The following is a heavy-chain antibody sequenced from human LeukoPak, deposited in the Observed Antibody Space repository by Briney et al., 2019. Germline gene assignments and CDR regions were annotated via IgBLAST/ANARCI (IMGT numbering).Heavy chain of an antibody. D-gene: IGHD4-17*01. Sequence: SQTLSLTCAVSGGSISSGGYSWSWIRQPPGKGLEWIGYIYHSGSTYYNPSLKSRVAISVDRSKNQFSLKLSSVTAADTAVYYCARSGRRYYFDYWGQGTLVTVSS. V-gene: IGHV4-30-2*01. J-gene: IGHJ4*02. CDR1: GGSISSGGYS. CDR3: ARSGRRYYFDY. CDR2: IYHSGST.